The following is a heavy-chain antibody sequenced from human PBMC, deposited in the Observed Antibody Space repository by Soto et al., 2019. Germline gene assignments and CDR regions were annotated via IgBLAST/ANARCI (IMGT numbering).Heavy chain of an antibody. Sequence: PSETLSLTCTVSDDFISSYYWNWIRQPAGKGLEWIGRVSTNGATNYNPSLESRGTMSVETSKNQFSLKLTSVTAADTAVYFFPRADYEILPASYAMDVWGQGTKVTLSS. J-gene: IGHJ6*02. D-gene: IGHD3-9*01. CDR2: VSTNGAT. CDR1: DDFISSYY. CDR3: PRADYEILPASYAMDV. V-gene: IGHV4-4*07.